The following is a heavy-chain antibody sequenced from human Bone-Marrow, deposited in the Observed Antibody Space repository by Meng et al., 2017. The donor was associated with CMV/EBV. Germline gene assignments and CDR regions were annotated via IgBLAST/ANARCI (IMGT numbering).Heavy chain of an antibody. Sequence: ASVKVSWKASGHTFSGYYMHWVRQAPGQGLEWMGWINPNTGGTNYAQKFQGRVTMTRDTSTSTVYMELSSLRSDDTAFYYCVTDQFIGFSEWFSVIPEYSQHWGQGTLVTVSS. CDR1: GHTFSGYY. D-gene: IGHD3-3*01. J-gene: IGHJ1*01. V-gene: IGHV1-2*02. CDR2: INPNTGGT. CDR3: VTDQFIGFSEWFSVIPEYSQH.